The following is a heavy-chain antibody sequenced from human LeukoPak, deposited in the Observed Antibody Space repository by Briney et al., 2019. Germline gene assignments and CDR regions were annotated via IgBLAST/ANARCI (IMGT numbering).Heavy chain of an antibody. J-gene: IGHJ4*02. Sequence: SETLSLTCTVSGGSISSYYWSWIRQPPGKGLEWIGYIYNSGSTNYNPSLKSRVTISVDTSKNQFSLKLSSVTAADTAVYYCARSARGYSVGYWGQGTLVTVSS. CDR3: ARSARGYSVGY. D-gene: IGHD5-12*01. CDR1: GGSISSYY. V-gene: IGHV4-59*01. CDR2: IYNSGST.